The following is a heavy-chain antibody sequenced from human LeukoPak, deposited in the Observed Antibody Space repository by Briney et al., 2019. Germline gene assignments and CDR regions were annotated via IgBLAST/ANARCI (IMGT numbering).Heavy chain of an antibody. Sequence: SETLSLTCTVSGGSISSGGYYWSWIRQPPGKGLEWIGYIYHSGSTYYNPSLKSRVTISVDRSKNQFSLKLSSVTAADTAVYYCARDHDYVWGSYRLDYFDYWGQGTLVTVSS. D-gene: IGHD3-16*02. V-gene: IGHV4-30-2*01. CDR1: GGSISSGGYY. CDR2: IYHSGST. CDR3: ARDHDYVWGSYRLDYFDY. J-gene: IGHJ4*02.